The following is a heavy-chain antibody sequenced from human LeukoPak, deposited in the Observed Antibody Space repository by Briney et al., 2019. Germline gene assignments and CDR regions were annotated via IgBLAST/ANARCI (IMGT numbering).Heavy chain of an antibody. CDR2: IRSKANGGTT. CDR1: GFTFGDYA. CDR3: SRGWSVAAAVHYDH. Sequence: GGSLRLSCIASGFTFGDYAMTWVRQAPGKGLEWVGFIRSKANGGTTEYAASVKGRFTISRDDSKSIAYLEVNSLQTEDTAVYYCSRGWSVAAAVHYDHWGQGTLVTVSS. V-gene: IGHV3-49*04. D-gene: IGHD2-2*01. J-gene: IGHJ4*02.